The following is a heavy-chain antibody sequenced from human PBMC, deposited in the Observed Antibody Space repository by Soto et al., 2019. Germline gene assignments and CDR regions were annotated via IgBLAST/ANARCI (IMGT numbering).Heavy chain of an antibody. CDR2: INPSGGST. CDR1: GYTFTSYY. Sequence: ASVKVSCKASGYTFTSYYMHWVRQAPGQGLEWMGIINPSGGSTSYAQKFQGRVTMTRDTSTSTVYMELSSLRSEDTAVYYCARDRITIFGVVMTGFDYWGQGTLVTVSS. CDR3: ARDRITIFGVVMTGFDY. V-gene: IGHV1-46*01. D-gene: IGHD3-3*01. J-gene: IGHJ4*02.